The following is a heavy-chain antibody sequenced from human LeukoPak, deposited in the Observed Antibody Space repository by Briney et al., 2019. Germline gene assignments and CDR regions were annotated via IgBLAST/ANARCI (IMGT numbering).Heavy chain of an antibody. Sequence: GGSLRLSCAASGFTFSNYYMSWIRQAPRKRLEWVSFISGAADDIYYADSVKGRFTISRDNAKNSGYLQMNGLRADDTAIYYCTRGHYGLDVWGQGTTVTVSS. CDR3: TRGHYGLDV. CDR2: ISGAADDI. CDR1: GFTFSNYY. V-gene: IGHV3-11*01. J-gene: IGHJ6*02.